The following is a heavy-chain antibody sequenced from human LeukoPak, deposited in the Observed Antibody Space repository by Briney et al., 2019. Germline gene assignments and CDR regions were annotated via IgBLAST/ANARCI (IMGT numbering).Heavy chain of an antibody. Sequence: SVKVSCKASGGTFSSYAISWVRQAPGQGLEWMGGIIPIFDTADYAQKFQGRVTITADESTSTAYMELSSLRSEDTAVFYCARISLGAIWGYYYGMDVWGQGTTVTVSS. V-gene: IGHV1-69*13. CDR2: IIPIFDTA. D-gene: IGHD1-26*01. CDR3: ARISLGAIWGYYYGMDV. J-gene: IGHJ6*02. CDR1: GGTFSSYA.